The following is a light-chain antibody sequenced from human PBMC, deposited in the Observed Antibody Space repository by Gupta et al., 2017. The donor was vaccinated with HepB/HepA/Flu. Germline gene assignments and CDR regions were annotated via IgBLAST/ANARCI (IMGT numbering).Light chain of an antibody. Sequence: DIQITQSPSSQSPSVGHRLTIHCRASQGIRNDLGWYQQKPGKVPKRLIYAASRVKSGVPSRFSGSGSGTEFTLTISSLQPEDFATYCCPHHNSSSWTFGQGTKVEIK. CDR2: AAS. J-gene: IGKJ1*01. CDR1: QGIRND. V-gene: IGKV1-17*01. CDR3: PHHNSSSWT.